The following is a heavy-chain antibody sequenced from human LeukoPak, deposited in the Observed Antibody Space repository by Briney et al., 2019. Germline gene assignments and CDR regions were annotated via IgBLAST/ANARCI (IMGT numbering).Heavy chain of an antibody. J-gene: IGHJ4*02. CDR3: AKDTSDILTGYYLGGYFDY. CDR1: GFTFSSHA. D-gene: IGHD3-9*01. CDR2: ISGSGGST. Sequence: GGSLRLSCAASGFTFSSHAMSWVRQAPGKGLEWVSAISGSGGSTYYADSVKGRFTISRDNSKNTLYLQMNSLRAEDTAVYYCAKDTSDILTGYYLGGYFDYWGQGTLVTISS. V-gene: IGHV3-23*01.